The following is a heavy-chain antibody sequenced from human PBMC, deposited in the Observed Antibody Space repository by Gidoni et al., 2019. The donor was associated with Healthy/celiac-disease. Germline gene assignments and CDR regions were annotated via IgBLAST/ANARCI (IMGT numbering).Heavy chain of an antibody. CDR3: TTDLLYYYDSSRGARDY. CDR1: GFTFSNAW. Sequence: AASGFTFSNAWMSWVRQAPGKGLEWVGRIKSKTDGGTTDYAAPVKGRFTISRDDSKNTLYLQMNSLKTEDTAVYYCTTDLLYYYDSSRGARDYWGQETLVTVSS. D-gene: IGHD3-22*01. V-gene: IGHV3-15*01. J-gene: IGHJ4*02. CDR2: IKSKTDGGTT.